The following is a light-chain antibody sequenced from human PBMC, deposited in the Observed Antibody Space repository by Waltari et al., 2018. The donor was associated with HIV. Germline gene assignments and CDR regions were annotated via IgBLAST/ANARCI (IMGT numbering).Light chain of an antibody. CDR2: GDT. CDR1: SSNIGAGFD. Sequence: QSVLTQSPSVSGAPGQRVTSSCTGPSSNIGAGFDVHRYQHLPGTAPKLLIFGDTHRPSGVPDRFSGSMSGTSASLAITWLQADDEAYYYCQSYDSGLRGWVFGGGTKLTVL. CDR3: QSYDSGLRGWV. J-gene: IGLJ3*02. V-gene: IGLV1-40*01.